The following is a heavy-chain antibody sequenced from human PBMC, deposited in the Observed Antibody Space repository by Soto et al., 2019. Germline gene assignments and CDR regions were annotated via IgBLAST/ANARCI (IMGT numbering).Heavy chain of an antibody. CDR1: EFTFSSYA. D-gene: IGHD6-19*01. Sequence: GRSLRLSCAASEFTFSSYAVTWVRQAPGKGLEWVSAISGSGWSTYYADSVKGRFTISRDNSKNTLYLQMNSLRAEDTAVYFCAREGTGYSSGIDSCGEGTLVTVSS. CDR3: AREGTGYSSGIDS. V-gene: IGHV3-23*01. CDR2: ISGSGWST. J-gene: IGHJ4*02.